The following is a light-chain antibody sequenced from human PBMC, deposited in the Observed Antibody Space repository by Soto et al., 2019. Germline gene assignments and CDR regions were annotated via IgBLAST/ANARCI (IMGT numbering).Light chain of an antibody. V-gene: IGKV1-39*01. J-gene: IGKJ3*01. CDR2: DAS. CDR1: QSITNY. CDR3: QHSYSPPFT. Sequence: DIQMTQSPSSLSASVGDRVTITCRASQSITNYLNWYQQKQGKAPKLLMYDASTLQSGVPSRFSGSGSGTDFTLTISSLQPEDFATYYCQHSYSPPFTFGPGTKVDI.